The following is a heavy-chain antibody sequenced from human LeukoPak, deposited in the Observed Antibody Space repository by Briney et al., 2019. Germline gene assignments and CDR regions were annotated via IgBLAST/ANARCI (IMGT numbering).Heavy chain of an antibody. CDR3: ARLICKRTSCYLDY. Sequence: GGSLRLSCAASGFTFTSFWMSWVRLAPGKGLEWVANIKQDGSEKNYVDSVKGRFTISRDNSKNTLYLQMNSLGAEDTAVHYCARLICKRTSCYLDYWGQGTLVTVSS. D-gene: IGHD2-2*01. J-gene: IGHJ4*02. V-gene: IGHV3-7*01. CDR1: GFTFTSFW. CDR2: IKQDGSEK.